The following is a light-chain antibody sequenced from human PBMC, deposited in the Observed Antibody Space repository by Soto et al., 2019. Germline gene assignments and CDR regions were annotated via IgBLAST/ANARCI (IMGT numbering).Light chain of an antibody. J-gene: IGKJ5*01. CDR3: QQYGRPPRAT. CDR2: DVS. V-gene: IGKV3-11*01. Sequence: EIVLTQSPATLSLSPGERGTLSCRASESVTNYLAWYQQKPGQAPRLLVYDVSNRATGIPARFSGGGSGTDFTLSISKVEPEDFAVYYCQQYGRPPRATFGQGTRLEI. CDR1: ESVTNY.